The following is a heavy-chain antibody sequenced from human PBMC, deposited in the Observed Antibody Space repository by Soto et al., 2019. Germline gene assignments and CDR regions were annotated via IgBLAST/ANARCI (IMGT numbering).Heavy chain of an antibody. Sequence: VRLLRLSKTASGFNFVDHAMTRILRETGKGLEWVSTIRSSGDATYYADSVKGRFTISRDNSKDTLYLQMKSLRAEDTAVYYCAKALRVDGGSWSEYFLLWGQGTMVNVSS. CDR3: AKALRVDGGSWSEYFLL. CDR2: IRSSGDAT. D-gene: IGHD6-13*01. V-gene: IGHV3-23*01. CDR1: GFNFVDHA. J-gene: IGHJ1*01.